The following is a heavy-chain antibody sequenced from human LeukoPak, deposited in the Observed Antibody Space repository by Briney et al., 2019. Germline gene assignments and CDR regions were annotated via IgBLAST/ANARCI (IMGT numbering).Heavy chain of an antibody. Sequence: GGSLRLSCAASGFTFSDYSMNWVRQAPGKGLEWVSSILSGGAYTYYADSVKGRFTISRDDAKNSLYLQMNSLRVEDTAMHYCARARSPSDHWGQGTLVTVSS. CDR3: ARARSPSDH. V-gene: IGHV3-21*01. CDR2: ILSGGAYT. J-gene: IGHJ4*02. CDR1: GFTFSDYS.